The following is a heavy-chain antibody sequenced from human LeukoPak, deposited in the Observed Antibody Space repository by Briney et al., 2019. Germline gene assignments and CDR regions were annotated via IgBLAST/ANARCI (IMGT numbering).Heavy chain of an antibody. D-gene: IGHD3/OR15-3a*01. CDR3: ARAFGLTDY. J-gene: IGHJ4*02. V-gene: IGHV3-23*01. CDR1: GFTFSNSA. Sequence: PGGSLRLSCAASGFTFSNSAMSWVRQAPGKGLEWVSAISGSGGNTYYADSVKGRFTISRDNAKNSLYLQMNSLRDEDTAVYYCARAFGLTDYWGQGTLVTVSS. CDR2: ISGSGGNT.